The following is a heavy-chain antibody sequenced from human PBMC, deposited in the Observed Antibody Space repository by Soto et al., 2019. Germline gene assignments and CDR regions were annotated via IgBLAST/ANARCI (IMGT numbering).Heavy chain of an antibody. D-gene: IGHD3-16*01. CDR1: GFTFSTYW. V-gene: IGHV3-7*01. CDR2: INQDGSER. J-gene: IGHJ4*02. Sequence: EVQLVESGGGLVQPGGSLRIPCAASGFTFSTYWMTWVRQPPGKGLEWVASINQDGSERYYVDSVRGRFTISRDNAKNSLDLQMNSLRAEDTAVYYCVCGGNFFVYWGQGTLVTVSP. CDR3: VCGGNFFVY.